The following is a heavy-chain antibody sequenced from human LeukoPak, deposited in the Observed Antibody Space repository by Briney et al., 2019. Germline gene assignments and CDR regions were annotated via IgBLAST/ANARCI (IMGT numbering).Heavy chain of an antibody. CDR1: GYSFTNYW. CDR3: ARRTVTDDWYFDL. V-gene: IGHV5-51*01. CDR2: IYPGDSDT. Sequence: KVGESLKISCKGSGYSFTNYWIGWVRQMPGKGLEWMGIIYPGDSDTRYSPSFQGQVTISADKSISTAYLQWSSLKASDTAMYYCARRTVTDDWYFDLWGRGTLVTVSS. J-gene: IGHJ2*01. D-gene: IGHD4-17*01.